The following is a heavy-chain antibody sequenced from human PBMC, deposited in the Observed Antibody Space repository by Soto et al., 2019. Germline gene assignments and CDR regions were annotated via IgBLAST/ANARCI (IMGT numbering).Heavy chain of an antibody. J-gene: IGHJ6*02. CDR3: VAAGTPGYYYYGMDV. V-gene: IGHV3-7*03. D-gene: IGHD6-13*01. CDR1: GFTFSSYS. CDR2: IKQDGSEK. Sequence: PGGSLRLSCAASGFTFSSYSMNWVRQAPGKGLEWVANIKQDGSEKYYVDSVKGRFTISRDNAKNSLYLQMNSLRAEDTAVYYCVAAGTPGYYYYGMDVWGQGTTVTVSS.